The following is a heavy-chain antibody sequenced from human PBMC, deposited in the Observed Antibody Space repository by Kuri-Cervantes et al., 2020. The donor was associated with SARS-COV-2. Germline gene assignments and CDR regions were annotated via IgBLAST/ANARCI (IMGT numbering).Heavy chain of an antibody. Sequence: SLKISCAASGFTFDDYAMHWVRQAPGKGLEWVSGISWNSGSIGYADSVKGRFTISRDNAKNSLYLQMNSLRAEDTAVYYCAKGDSSGWYIFDYWGQGTLVTVSS. CDR3: AKGDSSGWYIFDY. CDR2: ISWNSGSI. D-gene: IGHD6-19*01. V-gene: IGHV3-9*01. J-gene: IGHJ4*02. CDR1: GFTFDDYA.